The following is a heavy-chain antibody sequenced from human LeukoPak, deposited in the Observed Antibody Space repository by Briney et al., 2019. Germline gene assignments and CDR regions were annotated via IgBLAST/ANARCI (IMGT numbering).Heavy chain of an antibody. Sequence: PGGSLRLSCAASGFTFDDYGMSWVRQAPGKGLEWVSGINWNGGSTGYADSVKGRFTISRDNSKNTLYLQMNSLRAEDTALYYCAKHGSPGYCSSTTCALFDSWGQGTLVTVSS. D-gene: IGHD2-2*01. J-gene: IGHJ5*01. CDR2: INWNGGST. CDR1: GFTFDDYG. V-gene: IGHV3-20*04. CDR3: AKHGSPGYCSSTTCALFDS.